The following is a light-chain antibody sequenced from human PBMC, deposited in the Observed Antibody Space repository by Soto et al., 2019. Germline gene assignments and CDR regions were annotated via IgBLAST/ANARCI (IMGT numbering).Light chain of an antibody. V-gene: IGKV1-39*01. CDR1: QNINSY. J-gene: IGKJ4*01. Sequence: DFQMTQSPSSLSASVGDTVTISCRATQNINSYLNWYQLKPGKAPKLLIYAASRLQSGVPARFSGSGSGTDFTLTIGSLQPEDSATYYCQQSFSMPLTFGGGAKVEIK. CDR3: QQSFSMPLT. CDR2: AAS.